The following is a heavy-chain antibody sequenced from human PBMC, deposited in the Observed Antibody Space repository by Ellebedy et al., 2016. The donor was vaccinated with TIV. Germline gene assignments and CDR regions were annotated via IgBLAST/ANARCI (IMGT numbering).Heavy chain of an antibody. CDR1: GFTFSSYS. D-gene: IGHD6-19*01. CDR2: ISSSSSYI. J-gene: IGHJ3*02. V-gene: IGHV3-21*01. CDR3: ARDRFTRGLADAFDI. Sequence: PGGSLRLSCAASGFTFSSYSMNWVRQAPGKGLEWVSSISSSSSYIYYADSVKGRFTISRDNAKNSLYLQMNSLRAEDTAVYYCARDRFTRGLADAFDIWGQGTMVTVSS.